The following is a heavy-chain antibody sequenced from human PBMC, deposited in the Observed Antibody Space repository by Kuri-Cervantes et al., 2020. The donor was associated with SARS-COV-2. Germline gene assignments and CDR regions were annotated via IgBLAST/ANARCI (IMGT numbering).Heavy chain of an antibody. CDR2: IYYSGST. V-gene: IGHV4-39*02. Sequence: SETLSPTCTVSGGPISSSSYYWGWIRQPPGKGLERIGSIYYSGSTYYNPSLKSRVTISVDTSKNQFSLKLSSVTAADTAVYYCAREDCSRTSCYGIPYGYWGQGTLVTVSS. D-gene: IGHD2-2*01. CDR3: AREDCSRTSCYGIPYGY. J-gene: IGHJ4*02. CDR1: GGPISSSSYY.